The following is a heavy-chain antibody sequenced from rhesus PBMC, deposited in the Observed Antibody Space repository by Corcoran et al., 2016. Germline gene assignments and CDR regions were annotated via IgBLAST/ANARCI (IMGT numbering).Heavy chain of an antibody. Sequence: QLQLQESGPGLVKPSETLSVTCAVSGGSISSSYWSWIRQAPGKGLEWIGFSYGSGSSNNYDPSPKSRGTLSVDTSKNQLSLTLSSVTTADTDVYYCARDQSQAAAVVDYWGQGVLVTVSS. CDR3: ARDQSQAAAVVDY. J-gene: IGHJ4*01. CDR1: GGSISSSY. V-gene: IGHV4-169*02. CDR2: SYGSGSSN. D-gene: IGHD6-25*01.